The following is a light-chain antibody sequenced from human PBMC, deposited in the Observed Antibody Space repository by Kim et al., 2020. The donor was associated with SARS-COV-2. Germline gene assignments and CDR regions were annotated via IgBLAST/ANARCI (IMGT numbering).Light chain of an antibody. CDR1: QSVSYSSNNRNY. V-gene: IGKV4-1*01. Sequence: DIVMTQSPDSLAVSLGERATINCKSSQSVSYSSNNRNYLAWFQQKPGQPPKLLIYWASTRESGVPDRFRGSGSGTDFTLTISGLQAEDVAVYYCQQYYSIPPTFGQGTKVDIK. CDR2: WAS. J-gene: IGKJ1*01. CDR3: QQYYSIPPT.